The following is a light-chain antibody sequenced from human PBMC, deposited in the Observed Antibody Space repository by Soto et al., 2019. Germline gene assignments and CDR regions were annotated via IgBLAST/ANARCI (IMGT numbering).Light chain of an antibody. Sequence: QSALTQPASVSGSPGQSITISCTGTSGDVGKYNLVSWYQHHPGRAPRLIIYGDTKRPSGVSDRFSGSKSGNRASLTISGIQAEDEADYYCCSYAGITTFVLFGGGTKVTVL. CDR2: GDT. J-gene: IGLJ2*01. CDR3: CSYAGITTFVL. CDR1: SGDVGKYNL. V-gene: IGLV2-23*02.